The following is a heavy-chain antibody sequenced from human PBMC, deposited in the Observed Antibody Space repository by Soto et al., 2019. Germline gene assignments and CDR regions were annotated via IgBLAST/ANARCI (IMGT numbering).Heavy chain of an antibody. Sequence: GGSISSSDFYWGWLRQTPGKGLDLIGSMYYSGTTYNNPSIKNRITISVDTSKNQFSLKLISVTAANTTVYYCAVVDSTGNWFDPWGQGALVTVSS. CDR2: MYYSGTT. D-gene: IGHD3-22*01. CDR3: AVVDSTGNWFDP. CDR1: GGSISSSDFY. J-gene: IGHJ5*02. V-gene: IGHV4-39*01.